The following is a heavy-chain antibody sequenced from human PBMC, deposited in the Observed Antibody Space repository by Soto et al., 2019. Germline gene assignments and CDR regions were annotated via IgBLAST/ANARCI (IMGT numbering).Heavy chain of an antibody. J-gene: IGHJ5*02. CDR2: IIPMFGTP. D-gene: IGHD6-6*01. CDR3: ATSLAARRKPYNRLDA. CDR1: GGTLNSQS. Sequence: QVQVFQSGAEVKKPGSSVRVSCKVSGGTLNSQSITWVRQAPGQGLEWMGGIIPMFGTPTDAQKFRGRVTISADTSTSTVYMELRSLSSQDTAVYYCATSLAARRKPYNRLDAWGQGTLVTVSS. V-gene: IGHV1-69*06.